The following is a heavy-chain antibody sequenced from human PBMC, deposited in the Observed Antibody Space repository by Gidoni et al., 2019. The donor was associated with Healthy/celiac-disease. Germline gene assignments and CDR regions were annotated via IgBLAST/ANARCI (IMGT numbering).Heavy chain of an antibody. CDR2: INPNSGGT. D-gene: IGHD3-22*01. J-gene: IGHJ4*02. CDR3: ARGGGGDYYDSSGYYNY. V-gene: IGHV1-2*02. CDR1: GYTFTGYY. Sequence: QVQLVQSGAEVKKPGASVKVSCKASGYTFTGYYMHWVRQAPGQGLEWMGWINPNSGGTNYAQKFQGRVTMTRDTSISTAYMELSRLRSDDTAVYYCARGGGGDYYDSSGYYNYWGQGTLVTVSS.